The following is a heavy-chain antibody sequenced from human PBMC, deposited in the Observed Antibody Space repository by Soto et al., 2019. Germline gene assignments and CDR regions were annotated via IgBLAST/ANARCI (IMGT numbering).Heavy chain of an antibody. Sequence: ASVKVSCKASGCTFSTYTITWVRQAPGQGLEWMGRMNPISGITDYAQKFQGRVTMTRNTSISTAYMELSSLRSEDTAVYYCASKYSNYGYYYYYMDVWGKGTTVTVSS. V-gene: IGHV1-8*02. D-gene: IGHD4-4*01. J-gene: IGHJ6*03. CDR3: ASKYSNYGYYYYYMDV. CDR2: MNPISGIT. CDR1: GCTFSTYT.